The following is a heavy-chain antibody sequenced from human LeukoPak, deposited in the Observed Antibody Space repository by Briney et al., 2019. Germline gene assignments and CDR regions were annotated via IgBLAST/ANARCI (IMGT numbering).Heavy chain of an antibody. CDR2: IYYSGYT. V-gene: IGHV4-59*01. D-gene: IGHD3-10*01. CDR1: GGSISSYY. CDR3: ARTTTVRGTYYMDV. J-gene: IGHJ6*03. Sequence: PSETLSLTCTVSGGSISSYYWSWLRQPPGRGLEWIGYIYYSGYTNYNPSLKSRVTISVDTSKNQFSLKLSSVTAADTAVYYCARTTTVRGTYYMDVWGKGTTVTISS.